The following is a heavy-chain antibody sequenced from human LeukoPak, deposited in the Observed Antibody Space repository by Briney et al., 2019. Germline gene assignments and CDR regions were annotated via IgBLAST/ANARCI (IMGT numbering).Heavy chain of an antibody. J-gene: IGHJ6*02. CDR3: AREGSYGYNYYYGMDV. D-gene: IGHD5-18*01. CDR2: ISSSSSTI. V-gene: IGHV3-48*01. Sequence: GGSLRLSCAASGFTFSSYSMNWVRQAPGKGLEWVSYISSSSSTIYYADSVKGRFTISRDNAKNSLYLQMNSLRAEDTAVYYCAREGSYGYNYYYGMDVWGQGTTVTVSS. CDR1: GFTFSSYS.